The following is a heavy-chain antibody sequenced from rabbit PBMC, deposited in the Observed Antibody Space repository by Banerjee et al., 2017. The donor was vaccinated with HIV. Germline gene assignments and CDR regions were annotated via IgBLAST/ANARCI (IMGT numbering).Heavy chain of an antibody. V-gene: IGHV1S40*01. CDR2: IYAGSSGST. J-gene: IGHJ4*01. CDR1: GFSFSNKYV. Sequence: QSLEESGGDLVKPGASLTLTCTASGFSFSNKYVMCWVRQAPGKGLEWIACIYAGSSGSTQYANWAKGRFTISKASWTTVTLQMTSLTAADTASYFCARDLAGVIGWNFNLWGQGTLVTVS. D-gene: IGHD4-1*01. CDR3: ARDLAGVIGWNFNL.